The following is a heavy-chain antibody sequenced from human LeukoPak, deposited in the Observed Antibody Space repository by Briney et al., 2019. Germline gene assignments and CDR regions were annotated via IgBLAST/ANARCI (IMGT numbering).Heavy chain of an antibody. Sequence: GRSLRLSCAASGFTFDDYAMHWVRHAPGKGLEGVSGISWNSGSIGYADSVKGRFTISRDNAKNSLYLQMNSLRAEDTALYYCAKGGTGEVYYYYGMDVWGQGTTVTVSS. CDR3: AKGGTGEVYYYYGMDV. CDR1: GFTFDDYA. CDR2: ISWNSGSI. J-gene: IGHJ6*02. D-gene: IGHD1-26*01. V-gene: IGHV3-9*01.